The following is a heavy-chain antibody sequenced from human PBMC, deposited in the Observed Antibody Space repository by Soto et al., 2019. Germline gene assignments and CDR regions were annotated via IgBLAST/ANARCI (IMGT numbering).Heavy chain of an antibody. CDR3: ARVEIVVVPAARGREMALRHYYYGMDV. CDR1: GYTFTSYG. D-gene: IGHD2-2*01. Sequence: QVQLVQSGAEVKKPGASVKVSCKASGYTFTSYGISWVRQAPGQGLEWMGWISAYNGNTNYAQKLQGRVTMTTDTSTSTAYIALRSLRSDDTAVYDCARVEIVVVPAARGREMALRHYYYGMDVWGQGTTVTVSS. CDR2: ISAYNGNT. J-gene: IGHJ6*02. V-gene: IGHV1-18*01.